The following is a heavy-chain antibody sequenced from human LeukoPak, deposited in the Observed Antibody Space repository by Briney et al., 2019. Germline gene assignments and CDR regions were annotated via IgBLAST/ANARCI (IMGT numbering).Heavy chain of an antibody. D-gene: IGHD2-21*01. J-gene: IGHJ6*03. CDR2: LTYSGRS. Sequence: PSETLSLTCAVSGGSVSNDDFYWVWIRQPPGKGLEWIGSLTYSGRSFSNPSLKSRVTISVDTSKNQFSLKLSSVTAADTAVYYCARGTEEVRYMDVWGKGTTVTVSS. CDR1: GGSVSNDDFY. CDR3: ARGTEEVRYMDV. V-gene: IGHV4-39*07.